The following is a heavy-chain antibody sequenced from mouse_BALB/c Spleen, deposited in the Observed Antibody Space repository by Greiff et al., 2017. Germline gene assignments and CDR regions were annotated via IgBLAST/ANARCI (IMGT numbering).Heavy chain of an antibody. CDR2: IYPYNGGT. D-gene: IGHD1-1*01. Sequence: VQLQQSGPELVKPGASVKISCKASGYTFTDYNMHWVKQSHGKSLEWIGYIYPYNGGTGYNQKFKSKATLTVDNSSSTAYMELRSLTSEDSAVYYCARGYYGSSAAWFAYWGQGTLVTVSA. CDR1: GYTFTDYN. V-gene: IGHV1S29*02. J-gene: IGHJ3*01. CDR3: ARGYYGSSAAWFAY.